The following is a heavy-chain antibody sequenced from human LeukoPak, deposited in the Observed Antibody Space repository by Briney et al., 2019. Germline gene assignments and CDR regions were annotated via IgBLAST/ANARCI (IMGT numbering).Heavy chain of an antibody. J-gene: IGHJ3*02. CDR1: GSIGTYYW. CDR3: ARRDDTIDAFDI. CDR2: IFPGDSNT. V-gene: IGHV5-51*01. Sequence: GSIGTYYWIGWVRQIPGKGLEWMGIIFPGDSNTRYSPSFQGQVTISGDKSITTAYLQWSSLKASDTAMYYCARRDDTIDAFDIWGQGTMVTVSS. D-gene: IGHD1-1*01.